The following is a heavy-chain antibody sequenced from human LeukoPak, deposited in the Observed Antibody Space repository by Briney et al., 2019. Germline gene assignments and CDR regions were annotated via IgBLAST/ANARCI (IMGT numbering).Heavy chain of an antibody. CDR3: ARHNDFWSGYDY. D-gene: IGHD3-3*01. CDR2: IYSGGST. J-gene: IGHJ4*02. Sequence: PGGSLRLSCAASGFTVSSNYISWVRQAPGKWLEWVSVIYSGGSTYYADSVKGRFTISRDNSKNTLYLQMNSLRAEDTAVYYCARHNDFWSGYDYWGQGTLVTVSS. CDR1: GFTVSSNY. V-gene: IGHV3-53*01.